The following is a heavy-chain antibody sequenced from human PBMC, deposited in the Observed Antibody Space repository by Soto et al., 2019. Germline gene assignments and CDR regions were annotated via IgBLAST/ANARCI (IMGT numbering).Heavy chain of an antibody. CDR3: AKDLRLLSTTNLPRFDY. CDR1: GFTFSSYA. V-gene: IGHV3-23*01. D-gene: IGHD5-18*01. Sequence: VGSLRLSCASSGFTFSSYAMSWVRHSPGKGLEWVSAISGSGGSTYYADSVKGRFTISRDNSKNTLYLQMNRLRAEDTAVYYCAKDLRLLSTTNLPRFDYWGQGTLVTVSS. CDR2: ISGSGGST. J-gene: IGHJ4*02.